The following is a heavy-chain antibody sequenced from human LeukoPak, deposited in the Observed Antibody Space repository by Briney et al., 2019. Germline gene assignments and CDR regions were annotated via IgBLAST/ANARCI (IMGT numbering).Heavy chain of an antibody. J-gene: IGHJ4*02. Sequence: SETLSLTCAVYGESFSGYYWSWIRQPPEEGLEWIGEINHDGLTNYNPSLKSRVTISADTSKNQFSLRLTSVTAADTAVYYCARALTHCSGECYNFDYWGQGTLVTVFS. D-gene: IGHD2-21*01. V-gene: IGHV4-34*01. CDR2: INHDGLT. CDR1: GESFSGYY. CDR3: ARALTHCSGECYNFDY.